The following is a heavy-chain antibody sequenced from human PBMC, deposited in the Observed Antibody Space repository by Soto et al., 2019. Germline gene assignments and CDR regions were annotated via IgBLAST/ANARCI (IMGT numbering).Heavy chain of an antibody. CDR2: IIPVFGTT. CDR3: SISNSYGRGDF. Sequence: QVRLVQSGAEVKKPGSSVRVSCKASGGTLNSYTISWVRQAPGQGLEWMGGIIPVFGTTDYAQKFQGRVTITAYQSTGTAYLDLFILISENTAIYYCSISNSYGRGDFWGQGTLVTVSS. D-gene: IGHD4-17*01. J-gene: IGHJ4*02. V-gene: IGHV1-69*01. CDR1: GGTLNSYT.